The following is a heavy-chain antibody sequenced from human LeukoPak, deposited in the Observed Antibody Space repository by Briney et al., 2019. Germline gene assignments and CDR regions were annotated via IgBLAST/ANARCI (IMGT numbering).Heavy chain of an antibody. D-gene: IGHD2-21*02. Sequence: KASETLSLTCTVSGGSISSYYWSWVRQPPGKGLERIGYIHYSGYTNYNPSLKSRVAISVDTSKNQFSLKLSSVTAADTAVYYRAREGGGDAIDAFDIWGQGTMVTVSS. CDR1: GGSISSYY. J-gene: IGHJ3*02. CDR2: IHYSGYT. V-gene: IGHV4-59*01. CDR3: AREGGGDAIDAFDI.